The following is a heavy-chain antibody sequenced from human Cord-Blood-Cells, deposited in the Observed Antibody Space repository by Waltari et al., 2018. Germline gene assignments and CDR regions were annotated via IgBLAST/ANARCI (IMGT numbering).Heavy chain of an antibody. Sequence: QLQLQESGPGLVKPSETLSLTCTVSGGSISSSSYYWGWIRQPPGKGLEWIWSIYYSGSTYYHPPLKSRVTISVDTSKNQFSLKLSSVTAADTAVYDCARHPVPFGVVIIWYFDLWGRGTLVTVSS. CDR3: ARHPVPFGVVIIWYFDL. V-gene: IGHV4-39*01. J-gene: IGHJ2*01. CDR1: GGSISSSSYY. CDR2: IYYSGST. D-gene: IGHD3-3*01.